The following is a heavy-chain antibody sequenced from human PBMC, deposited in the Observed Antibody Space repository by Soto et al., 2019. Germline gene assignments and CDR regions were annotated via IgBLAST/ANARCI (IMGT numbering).Heavy chain of an antibody. CDR2: VYNSRST. CDR1: GGSISSNY. J-gene: IGHJ5*02. Sequence: SETLSLTCTVSGGSISSNYWTWIRQPPGKGLEWIGYVYNSRSTNYNPSLKSRVTISEDTSKSQFSLKVNSMTAADTAVYYCARYRREAVAGYTLDSWGQGILVTVS. D-gene: IGHD6-13*01. V-gene: IGHV4-59*01. CDR3: ARYRREAVAGYTLDS.